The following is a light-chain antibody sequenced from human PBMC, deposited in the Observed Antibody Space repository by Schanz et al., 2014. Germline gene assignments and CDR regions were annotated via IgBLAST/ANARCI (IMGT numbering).Light chain of an antibody. V-gene: IGLV2-14*01. CDR3: SSYTSSSTLI. CDR2: DVS. J-gene: IGLJ2*01. Sequence: QSALTQPPSASGSPGQSITISCTGTDSDVGAYNYVSWYQQHPGKAPKLMIYDVSNRPSGVSNRFSGSKSGNTASLTISGLQAEDEADYYCSSYTSSSTLIFGGGTKLTVL. CDR1: DSDVGAYNY.